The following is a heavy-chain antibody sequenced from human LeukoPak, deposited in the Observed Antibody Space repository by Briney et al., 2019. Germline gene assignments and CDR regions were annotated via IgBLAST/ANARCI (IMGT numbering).Heavy chain of an antibody. CDR1: GYTFTGYY. Sequence: ASVKVSCKASGYTFTGYYMHWVRQAPGQGLEWMGWINPNSGGTNYAQKSRGRVTMTRDTSISTAYMELSRLRSDDTAVYYCARALLRWLLDYWGQGTLVTVSS. CDR3: ARALLRWLLDY. J-gene: IGHJ4*02. D-gene: IGHD5-24*01. V-gene: IGHV1-2*02. CDR2: INPNSGGT.